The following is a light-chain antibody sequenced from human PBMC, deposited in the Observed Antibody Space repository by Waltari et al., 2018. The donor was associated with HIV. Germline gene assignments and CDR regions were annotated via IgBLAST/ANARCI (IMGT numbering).Light chain of an antibody. Sequence: IVLTQSLATLSLSHGERATLSCGASQTISNNYVAWYQQKPVLPPRLVPYDASNRAGGIPDRFGVSGPGTDFTRTINRREPDDLAVYYCQQYASSPWTFGQGTKLEVK. CDR1: QTISNNY. J-gene: IGKJ2*02. V-gene: IGKV3D-20*01. CDR3: QQYASSPWT. CDR2: DAS.